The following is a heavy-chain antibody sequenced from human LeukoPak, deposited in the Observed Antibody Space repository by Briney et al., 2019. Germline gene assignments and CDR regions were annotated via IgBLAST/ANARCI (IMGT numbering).Heavy chain of an antibody. J-gene: IGHJ4*02. CDR2: INVDGTSA. Sequence: TGGTLRLSCAASGFGFSVYWMHWVRQAPGKGLVWVAHINVDGTSASHADSVKGRFTISRDNAKNTLYLQMNSLTVEDTAVYYCARVPTNSYGFGQWGQGSLVTVTS. V-gene: IGHV3-74*01. CDR1: GFGFSVYW. CDR3: ARVPTNSYGFGQ. D-gene: IGHD5-18*01.